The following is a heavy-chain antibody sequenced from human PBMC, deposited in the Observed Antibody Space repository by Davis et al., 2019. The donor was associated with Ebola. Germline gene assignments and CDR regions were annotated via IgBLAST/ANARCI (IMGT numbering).Heavy chain of an antibody. CDR1: GYTFTGYY. V-gene: IGHV1-2*04. J-gene: IGHJ4*02. CDR2: INPNSGGT. CDR3: ARGDLAVAGLDY. D-gene: IGHD6-19*01. Sequence: ASVKVSCKASGYTFTGYYMHWVRQAAGQGREWMGWINPNSGGTNYAQKSQGWVTMTRNTSISTAYMELSRLRSDDTAVYYCARGDLAVAGLDYWGQGTLVTVSS.